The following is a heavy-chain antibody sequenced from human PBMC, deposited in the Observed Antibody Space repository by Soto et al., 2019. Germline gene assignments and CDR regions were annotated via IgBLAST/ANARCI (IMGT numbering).Heavy chain of an antibody. J-gene: IGHJ6*02. Sequence: GGSLRLSCAASGFTFSSYSMNWVRQAPGKGLEWVSYISSSSSTIYYADSVKGRFTISRDNAKNSLYLQMNSLRDEDTAVYYCARGGYCTNGVCYTTNYYYYGMDVWGQGTTVTVSS. CDR1: GFTFSSYS. D-gene: IGHD2-8*01. V-gene: IGHV3-48*02. CDR3: ARGGYCTNGVCYTTNYYYYGMDV. CDR2: ISSSSSTI.